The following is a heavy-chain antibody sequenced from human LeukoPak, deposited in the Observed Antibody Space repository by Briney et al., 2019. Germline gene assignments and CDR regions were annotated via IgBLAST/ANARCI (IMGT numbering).Heavy chain of an antibody. CDR3: ARDAVDTANAV. J-gene: IGHJ6*02. Sequence: GGSLRLSCAASGFTFSSYAMHWVRQAPGKGLVWVSHINSDGSITSYADSVKGRFTISRDNAKNTLYLQMNSLRAEDTAVYYCARDAVDTANAVWGQGTTVTVSS. CDR1: GFTFSSYA. V-gene: IGHV3-74*01. CDR2: INSDGSIT. D-gene: IGHD5-18*01.